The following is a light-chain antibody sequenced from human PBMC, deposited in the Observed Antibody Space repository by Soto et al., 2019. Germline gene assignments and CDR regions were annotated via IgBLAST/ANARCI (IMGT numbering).Light chain of an antibody. Sequence: QSVLTQPASVSGSPGQSITISCTGSSGDVGHYNYVSWYQQHPGKARKLMIYEVSNRPSGVSNRFSGSKSGNTASLIISGLQAEDEADYYCTSYTTSRIWVFGGGTKLTVL. CDR2: EVS. J-gene: IGLJ3*02. CDR3: TSYTTSRIWV. V-gene: IGLV2-14*01. CDR1: SGDVGHYNY.